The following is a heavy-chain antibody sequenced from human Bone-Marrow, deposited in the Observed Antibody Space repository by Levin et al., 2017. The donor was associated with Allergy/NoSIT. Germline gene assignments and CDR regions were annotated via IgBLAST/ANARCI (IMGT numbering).Heavy chain of an antibody. CDR3: ARAARKRGYSYGCDPNCCDY. CDR1: GFTFSSYA. D-gene: IGHD5-18*01. V-gene: IGHV3-23*01. J-gene: IGHJ4*02. CDR2: ISGSGGST. Sequence: GGSLRLSCAASGFTFSSYAMSWVRQAPGKGLEWVSAISGSGGSTYYADSVKGRFTISRDNSKNTLYLQMNSLRAEDTAVYYCARAARKRGYSYGCDPNCCDYWGQGTLVTVSS.